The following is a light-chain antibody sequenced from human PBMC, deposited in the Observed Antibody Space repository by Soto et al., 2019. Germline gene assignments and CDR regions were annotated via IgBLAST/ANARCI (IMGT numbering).Light chain of an antibody. V-gene: IGLV2-14*01. J-gene: IGLJ1*01. CDR1: SSDVGGYNH. CDR2: DVS. CDR3: GSYTSRSTYV. Sequence: QSVLTQPASVSGSPGQSITISCTGTSSDVGGYNHVAWYQQHPGAAPPLMIYDVSTRPSGVSNRFSGSKSGNTASLTISGLQAEDEADYYCGSYTSRSTYVFGTGTKVTVL.